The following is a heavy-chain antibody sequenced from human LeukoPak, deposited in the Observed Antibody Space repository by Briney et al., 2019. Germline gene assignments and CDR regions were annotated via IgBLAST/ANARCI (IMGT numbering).Heavy chain of an antibody. CDR2: ISSSSSSYI. Sequence: PGGSLRLSCAASGFTFSSYSMNWVRQAPGKRLEWVSSISSSSSSYIYYADSVKGRFTISRDNAKNSLYLQMNSLRAEDTAVYYCAREYCSGGSCYNDAFDIWGQGTMVAVSS. D-gene: IGHD2-15*01. CDR3: AREYCSGGSCYNDAFDI. V-gene: IGHV3-21*01. J-gene: IGHJ3*02. CDR1: GFTFSSYS.